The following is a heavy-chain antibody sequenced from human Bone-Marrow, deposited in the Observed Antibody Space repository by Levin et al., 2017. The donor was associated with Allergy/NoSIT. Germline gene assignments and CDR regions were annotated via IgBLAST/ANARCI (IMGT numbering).Heavy chain of an antibody. D-gene: IGHD6-19*01. V-gene: IGHV3-23*01. CDR1: GFTFTSFA. CDR2: ISSSGGST. CDR3: AKGFSAVADTGMFFFDY. Sequence: GGSLRLSCAASGFTFTSFAMSWVRQAPGKGLEWVSSISSSGGSTDYADSVQDRYTISRDNSKNTLSLQLNSLRAEDTAIYYCAKGFSAVADTGMFFFDYWGQGTLVTVPS. J-gene: IGHJ4*02.